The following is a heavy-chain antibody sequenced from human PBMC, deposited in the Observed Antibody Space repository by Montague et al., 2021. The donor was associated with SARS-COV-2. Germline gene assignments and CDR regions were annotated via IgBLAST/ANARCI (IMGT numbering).Heavy chain of an antibody. Sequence: SLRLSCAASGFTFSSYWMHWVRQAPGKGLVWVSRINSDGSSTGYADSVKGRFTISRDNAKNTLYLQMNSLRAEDTAVYYCARSIGDCWDGYEYYYSGMGVWGQGTTVTVSS. CDR3: ARSIGDCWDGYEYYYSGMGV. V-gene: IGHV3-74*01. CDR1: GFTFSSYW. D-gene: IGHD3-3*01. J-gene: IGHJ6*02. CDR2: INSDGSST.